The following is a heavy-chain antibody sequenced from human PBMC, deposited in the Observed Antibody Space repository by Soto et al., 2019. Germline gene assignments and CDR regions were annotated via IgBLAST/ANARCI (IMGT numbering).Heavy chain of an antibody. Sequence: GASVKVSCKASGYTFTSYGISWVRQAPGQGLEWMGWISAYNGNTNYAQKLQGRVTMTTDTSTSTAYMELRSLRSDDTAVYYCGRVIAAAGTDAFDIWGQGTMVTVSS. J-gene: IGHJ3*02. V-gene: IGHV1-18*01. D-gene: IGHD6-13*01. CDR1: GYTFTSYG. CDR2: ISAYNGNT. CDR3: GRVIAAAGTDAFDI.